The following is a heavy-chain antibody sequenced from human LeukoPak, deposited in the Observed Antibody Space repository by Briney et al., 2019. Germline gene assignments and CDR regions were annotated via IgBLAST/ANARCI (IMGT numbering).Heavy chain of an antibody. CDR3: AREVGGYYEVDY. D-gene: IGHD3-22*01. J-gene: IGHJ4*02. CDR1: GYTFTGYY. V-gene: IGHV1-2*02. Sequence: ASGKVSCKASGYTFTGYYMHWVRQAPGQGREWMGWINPNSGGTNYAQKFQGRVTMTRDTSISTAYMELSRLRSDDTAVYYCAREVGGYYEVDYWGQGTLVTVSS. CDR2: INPNSGGT.